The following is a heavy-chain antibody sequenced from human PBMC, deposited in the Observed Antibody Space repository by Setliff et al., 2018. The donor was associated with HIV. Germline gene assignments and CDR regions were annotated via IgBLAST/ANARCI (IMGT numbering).Heavy chain of an antibody. CDR2: VHSNGFK. CDR3: ARGVVGSYYDYVNIYYHDYIDL. J-gene: IGHJ6*03. V-gene: IGHV4-61*09. D-gene: IGHD3-22*01. CDR1: GVSINSGDYS. Sequence: SETLSLTCDVSGVSINSGDYSWNWIRQPAWKRLEWIGHVHSNGFKNYNSSLESRVDISVDTSKNQISLKVDSVTAADTAIYFCARGVVGSYYDYVNIYYHDYIDLWGKGTTVTVSS.